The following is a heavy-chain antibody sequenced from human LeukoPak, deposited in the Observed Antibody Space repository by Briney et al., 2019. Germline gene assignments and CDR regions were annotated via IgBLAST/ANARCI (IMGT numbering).Heavy chain of an antibody. CDR1: GFIFSSYA. V-gene: IGHV3-30*04. CDR3: ARESYGEHYFDY. CDR2: ISYGGSNK. D-gene: IGHD4-17*01. Sequence: GGSLRLSCAASGFIFSSYAMHWVRQAPGKGLEWVAVISYGGSNKYYADSVKGRFTISRDNSKNTLYLQMNSLRAEDTAVYYCARESYGEHYFDYWGQGTLVTVSS. J-gene: IGHJ4*02.